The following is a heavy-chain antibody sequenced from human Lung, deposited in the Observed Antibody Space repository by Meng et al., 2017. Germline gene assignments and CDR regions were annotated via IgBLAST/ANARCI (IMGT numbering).Heavy chain of an antibody. CDR2: IYHSGST. J-gene: IGHJ5*02. V-gene: IGHV4-4*02. CDR1: GGSISSSTW. D-gene: IGHD3-10*01. CDR3: ARGSITMVRGVSVFDP. Sequence: QGQRQESGPGLVKPSGTRSLTCVVSGGSISSSTWWSWVRQPPGKGLEWIGEIYHSGSTNYNPSLKSRVTISVDKSKNQFSLKLSSVTAADTAVYYCARGSITMVRGVSVFDPWGQGTLVTVSS.